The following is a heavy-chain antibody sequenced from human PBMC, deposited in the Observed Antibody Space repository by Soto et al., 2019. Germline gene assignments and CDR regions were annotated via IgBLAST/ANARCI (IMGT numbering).Heavy chain of an antibody. CDR2: INSDGSST. J-gene: IGHJ6*03. D-gene: IGHD5-18*01. CDR3: ARGGSGYSYGYFYMDV. V-gene: IGHV3-74*01. CDR1: GFTFSSYW. Sequence: GGSLRLSCAASGFTFSSYWMHWVRQAPGKGLVWVSRINSDGSSTSYADSVKGRFTISRDNAKNTLYLQMNSLRAEDTAVYYCARGGSGYSYGYFYMDVWGKGTTVTVSS.